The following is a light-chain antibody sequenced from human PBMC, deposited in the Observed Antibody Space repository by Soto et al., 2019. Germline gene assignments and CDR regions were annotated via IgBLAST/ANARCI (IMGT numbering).Light chain of an antibody. CDR2: EVT. J-gene: IGLJ1*01. Sequence: QSVLTQPASVSGSPGQSITISCTGTSRDIGNYNYVSWYQHHPGKAPKLMIYEVTSRPSGVSDRLSGSKSGMTASLTISGIQPEDEAHYFCASYRSANTLVVFGTGTKVTVL. CDR3: ASYRSANTLVV. CDR1: SRDIGNYNY. V-gene: IGLV2-14*01.